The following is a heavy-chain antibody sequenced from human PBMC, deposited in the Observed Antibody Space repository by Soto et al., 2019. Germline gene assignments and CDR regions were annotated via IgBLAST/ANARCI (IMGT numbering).Heavy chain of an antibody. CDR3: ARHHYHDSSGYYRPFDY. D-gene: IGHD3-22*01. CDR2: IYYSGSI. CDR1: GGSISSGGYY. Sequence: SETLSLTCTVSGGSISSGGYYWSWIRQHPGKGLEWIGYIYYSGSINYNPSLKSRVTISVDTSKNQISLKVSSVTAADTAVYYCARHHYHDSSGYYRPFDYWGQGTLVTVSS. V-gene: IGHV4-61*08. J-gene: IGHJ4*02.